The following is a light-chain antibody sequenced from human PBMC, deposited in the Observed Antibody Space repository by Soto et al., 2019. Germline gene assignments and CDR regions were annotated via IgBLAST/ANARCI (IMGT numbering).Light chain of an antibody. CDR2: WAS. Sequence: DIVMTQSPDSLAVSLGERATINCKSSQSVLYSSNNKNYLAWYQQKPGQPPKLLIYWASTRESGVPDRFSGSGSGTDFTLTISSLQAEDGAVYYSQQYYSTPKTFGQGTKVDIK. CDR3: QQYYSTPKT. J-gene: IGKJ1*01. CDR1: QSVLYSSNNKNY. V-gene: IGKV4-1*01.